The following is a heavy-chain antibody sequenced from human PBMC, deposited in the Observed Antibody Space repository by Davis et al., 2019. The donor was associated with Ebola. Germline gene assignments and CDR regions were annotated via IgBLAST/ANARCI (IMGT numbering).Heavy chain of an antibody. CDR3: ARPGYSYGSFDY. Sequence: GESLKISCAASGFTFSSYGMHWVRQAPGKGLEWVAVISYDGSNKYYADSVKGRFTISRDNSKNTLYLQMNSLRAEDTAVYYCARPGYSYGSFDYWGQGTLVTVSS. D-gene: IGHD5-18*01. CDR1: GFTFSSYG. V-gene: IGHV3-30*03. J-gene: IGHJ4*02. CDR2: ISYDGSNK.